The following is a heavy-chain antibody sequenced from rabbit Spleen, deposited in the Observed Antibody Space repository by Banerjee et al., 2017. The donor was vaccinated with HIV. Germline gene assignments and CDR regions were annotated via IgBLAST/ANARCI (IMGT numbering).Heavy chain of an antibody. CDR2: INTATAKG. CDR3: ARDLVAAIGWNLNL. V-gene: IGHV1S45*01. Sequence: QEQLEESGGGLVKPEGSLTLTCKASGFSFSDRDVMCWVRQAPGKGLEWIACINTATAKGVYASWVNGRFTISKTSSTTVTLQMTSLTAADTATYFCARDLVAAIGWNLNLWGQGTLVTVS. J-gene: IGHJ4*01. CDR1: GFSFSDRDV. D-gene: IGHD5-1*01.